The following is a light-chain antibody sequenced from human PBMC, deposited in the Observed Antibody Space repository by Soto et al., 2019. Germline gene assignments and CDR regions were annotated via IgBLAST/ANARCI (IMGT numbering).Light chain of an antibody. CDR1: QSINTW. CDR2: KVS. J-gene: IGKJ4*01. Sequence: DIQMTQSPSTLSASVGDRVSITCRASQSINTWLAWYQQKPGKAPKLLIQKVSSLESVVPSRFSGSGSGTEFTLTISSLQTDDFANYYCQKYKSYSLTFGGGTKVEIK. CDR3: QKYKSYSLT. V-gene: IGKV1-5*03.